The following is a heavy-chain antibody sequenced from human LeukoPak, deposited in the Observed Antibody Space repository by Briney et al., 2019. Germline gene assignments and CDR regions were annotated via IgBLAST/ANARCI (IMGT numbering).Heavy chain of an antibody. CDR3: ARGRSALNY. V-gene: IGHV4-34*01. J-gene: IGHJ4*02. CDR1: GGSFSGYY. CDR2: INHSGST. D-gene: IGHD6-19*01. Sequence: QPSGTLSLTCAVYGGSFSGYYWSWIRQPPGKGLEWIGEINHSGSTNYNPSLKSRVTISVDTSKNQFSLKLSSVTAADTAVYYCARGRSALNYWGQGTLVTVSS.